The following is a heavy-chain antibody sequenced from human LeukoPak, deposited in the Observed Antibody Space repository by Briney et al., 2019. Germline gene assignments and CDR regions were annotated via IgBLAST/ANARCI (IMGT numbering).Heavy chain of an antibody. CDR2: ISAYSGHT. J-gene: IGHJ5*02. V-gene: IGHV1-18*01. CDR1: GYTXTNYG. Sequence: ASVKVSCKASGYTXTNYGISWVRQAPGQGPEWMGWISAYSGHTNYAQKLQGRVTMTTDTSTSTAYMELRSLRSDDTAVYYCARDNHSGSWSWFDPWGQGTLVSVSA. D-gene: IGHD6-13*01. CDR3: ARDNHSGSWSWFDP.